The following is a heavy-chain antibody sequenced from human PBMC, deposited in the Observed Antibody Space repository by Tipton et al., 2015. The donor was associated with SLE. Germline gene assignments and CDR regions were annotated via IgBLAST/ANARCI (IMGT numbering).Heavy chain of an antibody. CDR3: VRVLSGGYDY. V-gene: IGHV3-23*01. CDR1: GFTFSNYA. D-gene: IGHD3-16*02. Sequence: SLRLSCVASGFTFSNYAMSWVRQAPGKGLEWVSGIRDTGTSTYYADSVMGRFTTSRDNSKNTLHLQMNSLRVEDTAVYYCVRVLSGGYDYWGQGALVTVSS. CDR2: IRDTGTST. J-gene: IGHJ4*02.